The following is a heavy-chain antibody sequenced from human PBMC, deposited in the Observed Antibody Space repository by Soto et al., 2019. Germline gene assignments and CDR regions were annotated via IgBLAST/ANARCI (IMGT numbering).Heavy chain of an antibody. J-gene: IGHJ4*02. D-gene: IGHD2-15*01. Sequence: SETLSLTCTVSGGSISSGGYYWSWIRQHPGKGLEWIGYIYYSGSTNYNPSLKSRVTISVDTSKNQFSLKLSSVTAADTAVYYCAGEEKGYCSGGSCYRLAPFDYWGQGTLVTVSS. CDR3: AGEEKGYCSGGSCYRLAPFDY. CDR1: GGSISSGGYY. V-gene: IGHV4-61*08. CDR2: IYYSGST.